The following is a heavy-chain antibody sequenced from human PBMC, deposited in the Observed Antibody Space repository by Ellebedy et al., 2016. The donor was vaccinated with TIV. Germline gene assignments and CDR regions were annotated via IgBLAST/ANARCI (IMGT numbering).Heavy chain of an antibody. D-gene: IGHD6-19*01. CDR2: INPNSGDT. CDR1: GYTFTGHY. Sequence: AASVKVSCKASGYTFTGHYIHWVRQAPGQGLEWVGWINPNSGDTKYAQKFQGRVTMTRDTSITTADMELSRLISGDTAVYYCASHPNSGWNLDYWGQGTLVTVSS. CDR3: ASHPNSGWNLDY. V-gene: IGHV1-2*02. J-gene: IGHJ4*02.